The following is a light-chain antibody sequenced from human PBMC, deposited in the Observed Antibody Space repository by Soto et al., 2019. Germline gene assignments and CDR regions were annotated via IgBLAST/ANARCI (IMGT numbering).Light chain of an antibody. CDR2: EVS. CDR1: SSDVGYYNY. Sequence: QSALTQPASVSGSPGQSITISCTGTSSDVGYYNYVSWYQHHPGKVPKLMIYEVSNRPSGVSNRFSGSKSGNTASLTISGLPGGDEADYYCSSYTTRRPQVFGGGTKLTVL. V-gene: IGLV2-14*01. CDR3: SSYTTRRPQV. J-gene: IGLJ3*02.